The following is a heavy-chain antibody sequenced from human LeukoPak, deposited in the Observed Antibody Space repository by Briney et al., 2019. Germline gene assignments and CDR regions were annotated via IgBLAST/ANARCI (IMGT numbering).Heavy chain of an antibody. J-gene: IGHJ4*02. CDR1: GFTFSSYD. Sequence: GGSLRLSCAASGFTFSSYDMHWVRQAPGKGLEWVAVISYDGSNKYYADSVKGRFTISRDNSKNTLYLQMNSLRAEDTAVYYCAKGGVDSDGYNGFDYFDYWGQGTLVTVSS. CDR2: ISYDGSNK. V-gene: IGHV3-30*18. D-gene: IGHD5-12*01. CDR3: AKGGVDSDGYNGFDYFDY.